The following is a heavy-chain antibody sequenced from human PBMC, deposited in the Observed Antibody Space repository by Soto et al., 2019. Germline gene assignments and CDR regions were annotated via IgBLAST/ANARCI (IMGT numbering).Heavy chain of an antibody. CDR1: GGSISSYY. CDR2: IYYSGST. CDR3: AGDMYSGSYKAHYYYYGMDV. J-gene: IGHJ6*02. Sequence: ETLSLTCTVSGGSISSYYWSWIRQPPGKGLERIGYIYYSGSTNYNPSLKSRVTISVDTSKNQFSLKLSSVTAADTAVYYCAGDMYSGSYKAHYYYYGMDVWGQGTKVTVSS. D-gene: IGHD1-26*01. V-gene: IGHV4-59*01.